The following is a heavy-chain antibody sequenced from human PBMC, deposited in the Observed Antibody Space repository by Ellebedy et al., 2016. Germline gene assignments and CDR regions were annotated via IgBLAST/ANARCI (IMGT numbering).Heavy chain of an antibody. V-gene: IGHV3-21*05. J-gene: IGHJ4*02. CDR1: GFTFSSYS. D-gene: IGHD4-23*01. CDR3: VKARFPTVVTYFDY. Sequence: GGSLRLXXAASGFTFSSYSMSWVRQAPGKGLEWVSYISSSSSYTNYADSVKGRFTISRDNAKNSLYLQMNSLRAEDTAVYYCVKARFPTVVTYFDYWGQGTLVTVSS. CDR2: ISSSSSYT.